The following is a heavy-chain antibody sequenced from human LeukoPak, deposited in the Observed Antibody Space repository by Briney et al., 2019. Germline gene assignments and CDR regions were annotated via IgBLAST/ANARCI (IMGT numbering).Heavy chain of an antibody. Sequence: PSETLSLTCTVSGGSISSHYWSWIRQPPGKGLEWIGYIYYSGSTNYNPSLKSRVTISVDTSKNQFSLKLSSVTAADTAVYYCARFFGAALYYFDYWGQGTLVTVPS. J-gene: IGHJ4*02. D-gene: IGHD6-6*01. CDR3: ARFFGAALYYFDY. V-gene: IGHV4-59*11. CDR2: IYYSGST. CDR1: GGSISSHY.